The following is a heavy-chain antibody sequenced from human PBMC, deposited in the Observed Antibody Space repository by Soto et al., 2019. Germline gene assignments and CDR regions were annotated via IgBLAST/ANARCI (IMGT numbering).Heavy chain of an antibody. CDR1: GYTFTSYY. CDR2: IDPSGGGT. J-gene: IGHJ5*02. D-gene: IGHD2-15*01. Sequence: QVQLVQSGAEVKKPGASVKVSCKASGYTFTSYYMHWVRQAPGQGLEWMGIIDPSGGGTSYAQKCKGRLTSTRDTSTSTVSLELSSLRSEDTAVYYCARDRVDCSGGNCWRSVEDTWGQGTLVTVSS. V-gene: IGHV1-46*01. CDR3: ARDRVDCSGGNCWRSVEDT.